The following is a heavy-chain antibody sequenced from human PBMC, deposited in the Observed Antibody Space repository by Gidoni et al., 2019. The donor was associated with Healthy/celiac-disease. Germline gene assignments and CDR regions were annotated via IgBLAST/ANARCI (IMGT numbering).Heavy chain of an antibody. V-gene: IGHV5-51*01. CDR1: GYSFNSYW. J-gene: IGHJ2*01. D-gene: IGHD4-17*01. CDR2: IYPGDSDT. CDR3: ARQFSGHTVTRYWYFDL. Sequence: EVQLVQSGAEVKKPGESLKISCKGSGYSFNSYWIGWVRQMPGKGLEWMGIIYPGDSDTRDSPSFQGQVTISADKSISTAYLQWSSLKASDTAMYYCARQFSGHTVTRYWYFDLWGRGTLVTVSS.